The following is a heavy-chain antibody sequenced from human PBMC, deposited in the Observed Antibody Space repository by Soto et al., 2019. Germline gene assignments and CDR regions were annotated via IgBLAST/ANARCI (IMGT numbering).Heavy chain of an antibody. CDR1: GYTFTSYY. Sequence: QVQLVQSGAEVKKPGASVKVSCKASGYTFTSYYMHWVRQAPGQGLEWMGIINPSGGSTSYAQKLQGRFTMTSDKSTRTVYMEPSSLRSEDTDVYYWSRDSGSALPLLAVAGMDVWGQGTTVTVSS. D-gene: IGHD6-19*01. CDR2: INPSGGST. J-gene: IGHJ6*02. CDR3: SRDSGSALPLLAVAGMDV. V-gene: IGHV1-46*01.